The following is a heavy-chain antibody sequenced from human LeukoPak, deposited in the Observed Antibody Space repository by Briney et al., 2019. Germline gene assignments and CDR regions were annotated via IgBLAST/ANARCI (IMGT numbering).Heavy chain of an antibody. V-gene: IGHV1-2*02. Sequence: ASVKVSCKASGYIFTGYYIHCGRRAPGQGFELMGWINPNSGVTNYAQQFLGRVTMTRDTSISTAYMELSRLRSDDTDVDYCARDSDYYDIWGQGTMVIVSS. J-gene: IGHJ3*02. CDR3: ARDSDYYDI. D-gene: IGHD1-26*01. CDR2: INPNSGVT. CDR1: GYIFTGYY.